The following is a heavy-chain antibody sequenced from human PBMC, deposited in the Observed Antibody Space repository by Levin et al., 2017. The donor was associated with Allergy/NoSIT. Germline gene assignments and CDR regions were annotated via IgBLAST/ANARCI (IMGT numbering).Heavy chain of an antibody. J-gene: IGHJ3*02. CDR3: ARLRDGYNYNAFDM. CDR2: IYYSGST. Sequence: SETLSLTCTVSGGSINSFYWSWIRQPPGKGQEWIGYIYYSGSTNYNPSLRSRVTISVDTSKNQFSLKLASVTAADTAVYYCARLRDGYNYNAFDMWGQGTMVTVSS. CDR1: GGSINSFY. D-gene: IGHD5-24*01. V-gene: IGHV4-59*08.